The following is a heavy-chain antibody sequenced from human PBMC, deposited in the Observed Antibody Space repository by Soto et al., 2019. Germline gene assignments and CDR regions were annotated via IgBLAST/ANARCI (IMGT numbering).Heavy chain of an antibody. D-gene: IGHD2-15*01. V-gene: IGHV4-59*01. CDR1: GGSISSYY. CDR3: ARVTRYCSGGSWYGWFDP. Sequence: SETLSLTCTVSGGSISSYYWSWIRQPPGKGLEWIGYIYYSGSTNYNPSLKSRVTISVDTSKNQFSLKLSSVTAADTAVYYCARVTRYCSGGSWYGWFDPWGQGTLVTVSS. J-gene: IGHJ5*02. CDR2: IYYSGST.